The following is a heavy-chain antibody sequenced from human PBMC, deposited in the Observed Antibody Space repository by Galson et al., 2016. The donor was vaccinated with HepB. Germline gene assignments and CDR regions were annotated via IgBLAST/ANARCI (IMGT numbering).Heavy chain of an antibody. CDR1: GFTFRTYG. CDR2: IWYDGSNK. V-gene: IGHV3-33*01. J-gene: IGHJ4*02. CDR3: AREGLMAGGFFDY. D-gene: IGHD6-19*01. Sequence: SLRLSCAASGFTFRTYGMHWVRQAPGKGLEWVAVIWYDGSNKYYADSVKGRFTISRDNSKNTLYLQVNSLRAEDTAVYYCAREGLMAGGFFDYWGQGILVTVSS.